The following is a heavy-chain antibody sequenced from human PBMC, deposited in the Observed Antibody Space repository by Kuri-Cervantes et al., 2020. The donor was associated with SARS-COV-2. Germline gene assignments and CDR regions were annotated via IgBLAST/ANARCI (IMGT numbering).Heavy chain of an antibody. CDR1: GFTFSSYA. CDR3: SYGGQRYSYGMDV. V-gene: IGHV3-23*01. Sequence: GESLKISCAASGFTFSSYAMSWVRQAPGKGLEWVSAISGSGGSTYYADSVKGRFTISRDNSKNTLYLQMNSLRVEDPAVYYCSYGGQRYSYGMDVWGQGTTVTVSS. D-gene: IGHD3-16*01. CDR2: ISGSGGST. J-gene: IGHJ6*02.